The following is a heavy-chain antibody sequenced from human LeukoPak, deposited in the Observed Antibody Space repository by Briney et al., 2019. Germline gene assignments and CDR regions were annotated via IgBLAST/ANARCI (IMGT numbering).Heavy chain of an antibody. CDR3: ARDRAELAPGSPPYFQH. D-gene: IGHD6-13*01. Sequence: ASVKVSCKASGYTFSNYGITWVRQAPGQGLQWMGWISAYNDNTNYAQKFQGRVTMTTDTSTSTAYMELGSLRSDDTAVYYCARDRAELAPGSPPYFQHWGQGTLVTVSS. CDR2: ISAYNDNT. CDR1: GYTFSNYG. J-gene: IGHJ1*01. V-gene: IGHV1-18*01.